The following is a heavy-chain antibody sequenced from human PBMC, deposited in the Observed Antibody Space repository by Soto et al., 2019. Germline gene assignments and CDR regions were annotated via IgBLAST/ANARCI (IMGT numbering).Heavy chain of an antibody. D-gene: IGHD6-13*01. CDR3: ANSRWGIASTLGFDP. J-gene: IGHJ5*02. Sequence: GGSLRLSCAASGFTFSSYAMSWVRQAPGKGLEWVSGISGSGGSTYHADSVKGRFTISRDNSKNTMYLQMNSLRAEDTAVYYCANSRWGIASTLGFDPWGQGTVVTVS. CDR1: GFTFSSYA. CDR2: ISGSGGST. V-gene: IGHV3-23*01.